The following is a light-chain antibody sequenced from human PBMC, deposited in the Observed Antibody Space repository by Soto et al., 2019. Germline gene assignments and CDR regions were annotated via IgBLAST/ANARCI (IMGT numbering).Light chain of an antibody. V-gene: IGLV2-14*01. CDR3: SAYTESSPYV. J-gene: IGLJ1*01. Sequence: QSALTQHASVSGSPGQSITISCTGASSDVGAFNYVSWYQQHPGKAPKLIFYAVSNRPSGISNRVSGSKSGNTASLTISGLQADDEADYYCSAYTESSPYVFGTGTKLTGL. CDR2: AVS. CDR1: SSDVGAFNY.